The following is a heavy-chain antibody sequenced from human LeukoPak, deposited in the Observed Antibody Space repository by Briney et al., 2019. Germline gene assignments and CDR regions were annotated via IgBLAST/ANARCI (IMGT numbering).Heavy chain of an antibody. CDR3: AKDLYSSTQYYFDY. J-gene: IGHJ4*02. CDR1: GFTFSNFA. CDR2: ISYDGSNR. V-gene: IGHV3-30*04. D-gene: IGHD6-13*01. Sequence: GGSLRLSCAASGFTFSNFAMHWVRQAPGKGLEWVAVISYDGSNRYYADSVKGRFTISRDNSKSMVYLQMNSLRAEDTALYYCAKDLYSSTQYYFDYWGQGTLVTVSS.